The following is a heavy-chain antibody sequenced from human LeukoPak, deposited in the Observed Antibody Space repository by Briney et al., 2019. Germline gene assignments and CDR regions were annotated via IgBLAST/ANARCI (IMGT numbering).Heavy chain of an antibody. Sequence: GRSLRLSCAASGFTFSSYAMSWVRQAPGKGLEWVSGISGSGGSSGGSTYYADSVKGRFTISRDNSKNTLYLQMNSLRAEDTAVYYCATRGRTMLNFDYWGQGTLVTVSS. V-gene: IGHV3-23*01. J-gene: IGHJ4*02. CDR3: ATRGRTMLNFDY. CDR1: GFTFSSYA. D-gene: IGHD3-10*02. CDR2: ISGSGGSSGGST.